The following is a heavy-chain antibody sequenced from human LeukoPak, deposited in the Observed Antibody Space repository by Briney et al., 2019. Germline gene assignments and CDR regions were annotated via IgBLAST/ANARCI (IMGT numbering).Heavy chain of an antibody. V-gene: IGHV4-59*01. D-gene: IGHD1-26*01. CDR2: IYYSGST. CDR3: AKGFIGIDS. Sequence: SETLSLTCTVSGGSISSYYWSWIRQLPGKGLEWIGYIYYSGSTNYNPSLKSRVTISVDTSKNQFSLKLSSVTAADTAIYFCAKGFIGIDSWGQGSLVTVSS. CDR1: GGSISSYY. J-gene: IGHJ4*02.